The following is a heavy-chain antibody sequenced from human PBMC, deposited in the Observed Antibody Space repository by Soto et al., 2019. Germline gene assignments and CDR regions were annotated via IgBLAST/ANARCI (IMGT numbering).Heavy chain of an antibody. D-gene: IGHD5-18*01. CDR2: IYHSGST. J-gene: IGHJ6*02. CDR1: GGSISSSNW. V-gene: IGHV4-4*02. Sequence: LSLTCAVSGGSISSSNWCSWVRQPPGKGLEWIGEIYHSGSTNYNPSLKSRVTISVDKSKNQFSLKLSSVTAADTAVYYCARYNVGTAMVTYGMDVWGQGTTVTVSS. CDR3: ARYNVGTAMVTYGMDV.